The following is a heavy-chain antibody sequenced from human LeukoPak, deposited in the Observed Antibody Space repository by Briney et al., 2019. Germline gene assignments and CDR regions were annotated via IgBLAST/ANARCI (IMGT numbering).Heavy chain of an antibody. CDR2: VSDSGGST. D-gene: IGHD5-12*01. J-gene: IGHJ4*02. CDR3: ANRDIVATGGDY. CDR1: GFTFDDYG. V-gene: IGHV3-23*01. Sequence: GGSLRLSXAASGFTFDDYGMSWVRHAPAKGLEWLSAVSDSGGSTYYADSVKGRFTISRDNSKNTLYLQMNSLRAEDTAVYYCANRDIVATGGDYWGQGTLVTVSS.